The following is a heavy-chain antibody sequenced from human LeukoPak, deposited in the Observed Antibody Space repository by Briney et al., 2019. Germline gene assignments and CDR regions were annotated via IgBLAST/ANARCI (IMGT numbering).Heavy chain of an antibody. CDR2: IYYSGTT. CDR1: GGSISSYY. V-gene: IGHV4-59*08. D-gene: IGHD3-22*01. CDR3: ASSETDSSGYYAMDV. Sequence: SETLSLTCTVSGGSISSYYWSWIRQPPGKGLEWIGYIYYSGTTNYSPSLKSRVTISVDTSKNQFSLKLSSVTAADTAVYYCASSETDSSGYYAMDVWGQGTTVTVSS. J-gene: IGHJ6*02.